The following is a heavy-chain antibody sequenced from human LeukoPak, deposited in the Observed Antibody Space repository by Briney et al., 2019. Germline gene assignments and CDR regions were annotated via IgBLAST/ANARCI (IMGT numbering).Heavy chain of an antibody. CDR1: GYSISSAYY. D-gene: IGHD1-14*01. CDR3: ARLRNPLADFDY. CDR2: MSHSGST. Sequence: PSETLSLTCTVSGYSISSAYYWGWIRQPPGKGLEWIGSMSHSGSTYYNASLKSRVTISVDTSKNQFSLKLSSVTAADTAVYYCARLRNPLADFDYWGQGTLVTVSS. V-gene: IGHV4-38-2*02. J-gene: IGHJ4*02.